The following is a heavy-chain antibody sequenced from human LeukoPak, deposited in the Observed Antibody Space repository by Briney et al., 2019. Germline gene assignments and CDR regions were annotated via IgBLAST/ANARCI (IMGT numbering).Heavy chain of an antibody. CDR2: ISYDGSNK. D-gene: IGHD3-3*01. CDR1: GFTFSSYG. CDR3: ARGHYDFWSGRPWDGMDV. Sequence: GGSLRLSCAASGFTFSSYGMHWVRQAPGKGLEWVAVISYDGSNKYYADSVKGRFTISRDNPKNTLYLQMNSLRVEDTAVYYCARGHYDFWSGRPWDGMDVWGQGTTVTVSS. J-gene: IGHJ6*02. V-gene: IGHV3-30*03.